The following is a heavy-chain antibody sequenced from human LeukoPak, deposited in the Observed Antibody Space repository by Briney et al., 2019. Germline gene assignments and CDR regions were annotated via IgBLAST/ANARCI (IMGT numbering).Heavy chain of an antibody. CDR1: GGSISSYY. V-gene: IGHV4-59*01. CDR2: IYYSGST. D-gene: IGHD5-24*01. J-gene: IGHJ4*02. CDR3: ARDLSRGAYYFDY. Sequence: SETLSLTCTVSGGSISSYYWSWIRQPPGKGLEWIGYIYYSGSTNYDPSLKSRVTISVDTSKSQFSLKLSSVTAADTAVYYCARDLSRGAYYFDYWGQGTLVTVSS.